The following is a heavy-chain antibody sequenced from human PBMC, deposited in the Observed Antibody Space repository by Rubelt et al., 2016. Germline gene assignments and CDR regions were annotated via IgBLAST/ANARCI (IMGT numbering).Heavy chain of an antibody. V-gene: IGHV4-34*01. J-gene: IGHJ4*02. CDR3: ARGSWGSSWFHL. Sequence: QVQLHQWGAGLLKPSETLSLTCAVFGGSFSGYYWNWIRQPPGKGLEWIGEVNHRGSTNYNPALKSRVTLSVDTSKNQLSLKLNSVTAADTAVYYCARGSWGSSWFHLWGQGTLVTVSS. D-gene: IGHD6-13*01. CDR2: VNHRGST. CDR1: GGSFSGYY.